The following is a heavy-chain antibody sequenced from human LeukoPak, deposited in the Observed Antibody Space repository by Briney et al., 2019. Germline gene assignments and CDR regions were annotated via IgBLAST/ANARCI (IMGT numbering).Heavy chain of an antibody. D-gene: IGHD1-26*01. V-gene: IGHV4-4*07. CDR1: GGSISSYY. CDR2: IYTSGST. J-gene: IGHJ4*01. Sequence: PSETLSLTCTVSGGSISSYYWSWIRQPAGKGLEWIGRIYTSGSTNYNPSLKSRVTMSVDTSKNQFSLKLSSVTAADTAVYYCARDKEHLGSHYHFDYWGQGTLVTVSS. CDR3: ARDKEHLGSHYHFDY.